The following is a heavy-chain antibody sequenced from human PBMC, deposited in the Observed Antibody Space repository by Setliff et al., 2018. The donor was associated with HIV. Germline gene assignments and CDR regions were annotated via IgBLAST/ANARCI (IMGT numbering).Heavy chain of an antibody. D-gene: IGHD3-22*01. Sequence: SETLSLTCTVSGGSISRGGFYWTWIRQHPGKGLEWIGYIYTSGSTNYNPSLKSRLTISVDTSKNQFSLKLSSVTAADTAVYYCARGLSFYDPGGFDYWGQGTLVTVSS. CDR2: IYTSGST. CDR1: GGSISRGGFY. CDR3: ARGLSFYDPGGFDY. J-gene: IGHJ4*02. V-gene: IGHV4-31*03.